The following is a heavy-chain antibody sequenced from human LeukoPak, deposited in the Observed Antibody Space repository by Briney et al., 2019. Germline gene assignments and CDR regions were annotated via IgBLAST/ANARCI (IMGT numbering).Heavy chain of an antibody. D-gene: IGHD3-22*01. J-gene: IGHJ4*02. V-gene: IGHV3-53*01. Sequence: PGGSLRLSCAASGFTSSSYSMNWVRQAPGKGLEWVSVIYSGGSTYYADSVKGRFTISRDNSKNTLYLQMNSLRAEDTAVYYCASAGHYYDSSGYGGLFDYWGQGTLVTVSS. CDR1: GFTSSSYS. CDR2: IYSGGST. CDR3: ASAGHYYDSSGYGGLFDY.